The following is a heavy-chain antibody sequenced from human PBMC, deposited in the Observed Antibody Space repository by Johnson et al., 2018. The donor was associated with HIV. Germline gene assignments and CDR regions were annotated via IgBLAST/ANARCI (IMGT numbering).Heavy chain of an antibody. Sequence: MLLVESGGGLVKPGGSLRLSCVVSGFTVSSNYITWVRQAPGKGLEWVSVISSGGDTYYADSVKDRFTISRDNSKNTLYLQMNRLRAEDTAVYYCARAPGYSRAFDIWGQGTMVTVST. D-gene: IGHD5-18*01. V-gene: IGHV3-66*01. CDR3: ARAPGYSRAFDI. CDR2: ISSGGDT. CDR1: GFTVSSNY. J-gene: IGHJ3*02.